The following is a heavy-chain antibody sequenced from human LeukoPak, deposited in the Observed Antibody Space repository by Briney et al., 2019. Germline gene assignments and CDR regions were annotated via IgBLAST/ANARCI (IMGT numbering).Heavy chain of an antibody. V-gene: IGHV4-59*08. CDR2: IYYSGST. D-gene: IGHD5-18*01. J-gene: IGHJ4*02. CDR1: GGSISSYY. Sequence: PSETLSLTCTVSGGSISSYYWSWIRQPPGKGLEWIGYIYYSGSTNYNPSLKSRVTISVDTSKNQFSLKLSSVTAADTAVYYCARHQVEPTGGPRGYMYYFDYWGQGTLVTVSS. CDR3: ARHQVEPTGGPRGYMYYFDY.